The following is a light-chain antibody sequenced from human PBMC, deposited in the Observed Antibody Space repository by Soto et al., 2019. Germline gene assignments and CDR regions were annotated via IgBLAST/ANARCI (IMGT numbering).Light chain of an antibody. CDR1: QNVANY. CDR2: GAS. V-gene: IGKV3D-15*01. J-gene: IGKJ1*01. Sequence: VAPGGSRTLKSKASQNVANYLDWYQQKPGQAPRLLIYGASSRATGIPDRFSGSGSGTELTLTISSLQRSHHASYYCQPYNSYCTSGPGTKVDIK. CDR3: QPYNSYCT.